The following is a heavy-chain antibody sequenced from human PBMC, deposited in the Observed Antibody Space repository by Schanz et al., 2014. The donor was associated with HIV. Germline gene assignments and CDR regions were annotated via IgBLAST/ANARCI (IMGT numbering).Heavy chain of an antibody. CDR2: INPNSGGT. Sequence: QVQLVQSGAEVKKPGASVKVSCKASGYTFTGYYMHWVRQAPGQGLEWMGWINPNSGGTNYAQKLQGRVTMTTDTSTSTVYMELTSLTSDDTAMYYCARAPPREQWLIGYYGMDVWGQGTTVTVSS. CDR3: ARAPPREQWLIGYYGMDV. D-gene: IGHD6-19*01. J-gene: IGHJ6*02. CDR1: GYTFTGYY. V-gene: IGHV1-2*02.